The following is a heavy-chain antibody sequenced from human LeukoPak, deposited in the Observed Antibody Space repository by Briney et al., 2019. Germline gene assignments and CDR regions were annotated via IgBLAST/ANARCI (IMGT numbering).Heavy chain of an antibody. D-gene: IGHD6-19*01. V-gene: IGHV3-53*01. CDR1: GFTVSSNY. CDR2: ICSGGST. Sequence: GGSLRLSCAASGFTVSSNYMSWVRQAPGKGLEWVSVICSGGSTYYADSVKGRFTISRDNSKNTLYLQMNSLRAEDTAVYYCARGRLDGYFDYWGQGTLVTVSS. CDR3: ARGRLDGYFDY. J-gene: IGHJ4*02.